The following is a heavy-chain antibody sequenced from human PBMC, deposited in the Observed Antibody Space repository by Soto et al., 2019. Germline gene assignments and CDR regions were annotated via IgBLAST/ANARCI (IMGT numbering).Heavy chain of an antibody. CDR3: AGIQNNWFDP. CDR2: IKQDGSEV. Sequence: EVQLVESGGGLVQPGGSLRLTCTASGFTFTSSWMAWVRQAPGKGLEWVGNIKQDGSEVYYLDSVRGRFTISRDSAWKSLYRAVNSRRAEDTAVYYCAGIQNNWFDPWGQGTLVAVSS. CDR1: GFTFTSSW. J-gene: IGHJ5*02. V-gene: IGHV3-7*01.